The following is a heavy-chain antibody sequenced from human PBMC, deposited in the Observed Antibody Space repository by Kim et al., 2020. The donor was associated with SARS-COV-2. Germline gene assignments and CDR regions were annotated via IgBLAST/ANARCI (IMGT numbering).Heavy chain of an antibody. CDR3: ARERY. Sequence: GGSLRLSCAASGFTFSTYAMHWVRQAPGKGLEWVAVISYDGSNKYYADSVKGRFTISRDNSKNTLYLQMNSLRAEDTAVYFCARERYWGQGTLVTVSS. CDR1: GFTFSTYA. J-gene: IGHJ4*02. CDR2: ISYDGSNK. V-gene: IGHV3-30-3*01.